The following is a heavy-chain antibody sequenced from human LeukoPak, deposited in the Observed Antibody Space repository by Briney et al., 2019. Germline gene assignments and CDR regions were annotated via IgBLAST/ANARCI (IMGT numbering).Heavy chain of an antibody. D-gene: IGHD3-22*01. V-gene: IGHV1-69*04. Sequence: SVKVSCKASGGTFSNYAITWVRQAPGQGLEWMGRIIPILRITSYAQRFQGRVTITADTSTSTAYMELGSLRSEDTAVYYCARDFPTYYYDSIGYYYYWFDPWGQGTLVTVSS. CDR2: IIPILRIT. CDR1: GGTFSNYA. CDR3: ARDFPTYYYDSIGYYYYWFDP. J-gene: IGHJ5*02.